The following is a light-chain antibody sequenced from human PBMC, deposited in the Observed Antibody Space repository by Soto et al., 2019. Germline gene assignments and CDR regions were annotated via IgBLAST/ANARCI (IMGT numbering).Light chain of an antibody. V-gene: IGKV1-5*01. J-gene: IGKJ5*01. CDR3: QQYNSYAYT. CDR2: DAS. Sequence: QVAQAKCALAGSGGNSETHTCRASQSISSWLAWYQQKPGKAPKLLIYDASSLESGVPSRFSGSGSGTEFTVTITRLQPDGFATYYCQQYNSYAYTFGQGTRLEIK. CDR1: QSISSW.